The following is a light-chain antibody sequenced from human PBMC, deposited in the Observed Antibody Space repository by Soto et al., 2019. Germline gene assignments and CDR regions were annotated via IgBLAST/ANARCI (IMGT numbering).Light chain of an antibody. CDR3: QQYFSFPWT. Sequence: DIVMTQSPDSLAVSLGERATINCKSSQSVLYSSNNKNYLAWYQQRPGQPPNLLISWASTRESGVPDRFSGSGSGTDFTLTISSLQAEDVAIYYCQQYFSFPWTFGQGTKVEIK. V-gene: IGKV4-1*01. CDR1: QSVLYSSNNKNY. J-gene: IGKJ1*01. CDR2: WAS.